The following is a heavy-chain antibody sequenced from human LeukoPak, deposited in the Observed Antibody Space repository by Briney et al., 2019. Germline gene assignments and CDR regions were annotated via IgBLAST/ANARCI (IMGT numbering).Heavy chain of an antibody. CDR1: VGSISSSY. J-gene: IGHJ4*02. CDR2: ISYSGST. CDR3: ARGTSGGLVTLHY. Sequence: SETLSLTCTVSVGSISSSYWSWIRQPPGKGLEWIGYISYSGSTNCNPSLRSRVTISVDTSKNQFSLKLTSVTAADTAVYYCARGTSGGLVTLHYWGQGTLVTVSS. V-gene: IGHV4-59*01. D-gene: IGHD2-21*02.